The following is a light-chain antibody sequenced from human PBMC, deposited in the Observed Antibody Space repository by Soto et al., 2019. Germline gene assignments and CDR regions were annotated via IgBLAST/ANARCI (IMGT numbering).Light chain of an antibody. V-gene: IGKV2-28*01. CDR2: LGS. CDR3: MQALQTIT. CDR1: QSLLHSNGYNY. Sequence: DIVMTQSPLSLPVTPGEPASISCRSSQSLLHSNGYNYLDWYLQKPGQSPQLLIYLGSNRASGVPDRFSGSGVGTDFTLKISRVEAEDVGVYYCMQALQTITFGQGTRLEIK. J-gene: IGKJ5*01.